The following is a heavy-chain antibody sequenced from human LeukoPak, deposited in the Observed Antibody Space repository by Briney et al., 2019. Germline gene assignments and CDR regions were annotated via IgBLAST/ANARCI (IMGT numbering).Heavy chain of an antibody. CDR1: GDSVSSNSAA. J-gene: IGHJ4*02. CDR2: TYYWSRWYN. V-gene: IGHV6-1*01. CDR3: ARDPDSSSWYDY. D-gene: IGHD6-13*01. Sequence: SQTLSLTCAISGDSVSSNSAAWNWIRQSPSRGLEWLVRTYYWSRWYNDYAVSVKSRITINPDTSKNQFSLQQNSVTPGVTAVYYCARDPDSSSWYDYWGQGTLASVSS.